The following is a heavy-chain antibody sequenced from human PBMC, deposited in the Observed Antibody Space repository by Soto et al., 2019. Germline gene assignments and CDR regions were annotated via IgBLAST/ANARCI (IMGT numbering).Heavy chain of an antibody. CDR2: ISSSSSYI. V-gene: IGHV3-21*01. D-gene: IGHD7-27*01. Sequence: EVQLVESGGGLVKPGESLRLSCAASGFTFSSYSMNWVRQAPGKGLEWVSSISSSSSYIYYADSVKGRFTISRDNAKNSLYLQMNSLRAEDTAVYYCARPWGHYYYYYYMDVWGKGTTVTVSS. J-gene: IGHJ6*03. CDR1: GFTFSSYS. CDR3: ARPWGHYYYYYYMDV.